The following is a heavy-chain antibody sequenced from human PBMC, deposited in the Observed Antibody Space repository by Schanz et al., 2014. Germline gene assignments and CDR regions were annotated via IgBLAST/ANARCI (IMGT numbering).Heavy chain of an antibody. Sequence: EVQLVQSGGGLVQPGGSLRLSCASSGFSFTTYAMSWVRQAPGKGLEWVSGITGASDHIDYAESVKGRFTISRDNFKGALYLQMSSLRAEDTAVYYCVRDSFFAFDYWGQGTLVTVSS. CDR1: GFSFTTYA. CDR3: VRDSFFAFDY. V-gene: IGHV3-23*04. J-gene: IGHJ4*02. CDR2: ITGASDHI. D-gene: IGHD3-3*01.